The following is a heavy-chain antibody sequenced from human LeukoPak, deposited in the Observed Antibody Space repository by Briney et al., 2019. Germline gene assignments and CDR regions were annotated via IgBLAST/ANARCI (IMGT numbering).Heavy chain of an antibody. CDR3: ARDWGYTSSWYSD. J-gene: IGHJ4*02. V-gene: IGHV1-2*02. D-gene: IGHD6-13*01. CDR2: INPNSGGT. CDR1: GYSVTGYY. Sequence: ASVKVSCKASGYSVTGYYMHWVRQAPGQGLEWMGWINPNSGGTNFAQKFQGRVTMTRDTSISTGYMELSRLRSDDTAVYYCARDWGYTSSWYSDWGQGALVTVSS.